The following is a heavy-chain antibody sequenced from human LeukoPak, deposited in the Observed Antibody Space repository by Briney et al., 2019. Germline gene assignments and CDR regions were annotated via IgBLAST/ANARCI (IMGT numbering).Heavy chain of an antibody. CDR3: ARDPGSYLDY. CDR1: GFNFSIYW. J-gene: IGHJ4*02. CDR2: IKEDGSEK. V-gene: IGHV3-7*01. D-gene: IGHD1-26*01. Sequence: GGSLRLSCAASGFNFSIYWMSWVRQAPGRGLEWVANIKEDGSEKYYVDSVKGRFTISRDNAKNSLFLQMNSLRVEDTAVYYCARDPGSYLDYWGQGTLVTVSS.